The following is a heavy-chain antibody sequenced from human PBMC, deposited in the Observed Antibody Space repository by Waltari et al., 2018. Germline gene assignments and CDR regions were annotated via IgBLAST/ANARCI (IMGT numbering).Heavy chain of an antibody. CDR1: GSTLTELS. J-gene: IGHJ3*02. V-gene: IGHV1-24*01. CDR3: ATVTTKLAFLSDAFDI. D-gene: IGHD3-3*02. CDR2: FDPEDGET. Sequence: QVQLVQSGAEVKKPGASVKVPCKVSGSTLTELSMHWVRQAPGKGLEWMGGFDPEDGETIYAQKFQGRVTMTEDTSTDTAYMELSSLRSEDTAVYYCATVTTKLAFLSDAFDIWGQGTMVTVSS.